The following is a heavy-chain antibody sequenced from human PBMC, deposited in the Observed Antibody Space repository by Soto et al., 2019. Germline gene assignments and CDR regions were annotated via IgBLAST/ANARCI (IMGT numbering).Heavy chain of an antibody. Sequence: SETLSLTCTVSGFSISSSSYYWGWIRQPPGKGLEWIGSIYYSGSTYYNPSLKSRVTISVDTSKNQFSLKLSSVTAADTAVYYCARSPGYYYVAYWGQGTLVTVSS. D-gene: IGHD3-22*01. V-gene: IGHV4-39*01. CDR3: ARSPGYYYVAY. J-gene: IGHJ4*02. CDR2: IYYSGST. CDR1: GFSISSSSYY.